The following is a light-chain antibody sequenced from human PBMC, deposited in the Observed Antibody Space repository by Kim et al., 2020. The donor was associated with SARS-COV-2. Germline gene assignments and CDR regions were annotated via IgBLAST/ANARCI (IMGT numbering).Light chain of an antibody. CDR3: QQYYNYGPLT. CDR2: QAS. V-gene: IGKV1-5*03. CDR1: QSINSW. Sequence: DIQMTQSPSTLSASVGDRVTITCRASQSINSWLAWYQQKPGKAPKLLIYQASSLESGVPSRFSGSGSGTEFALTINSLQPDDFATYYCQQYYNYGPLTFGGGTKLEI. J-gene: IGKJ4*01.